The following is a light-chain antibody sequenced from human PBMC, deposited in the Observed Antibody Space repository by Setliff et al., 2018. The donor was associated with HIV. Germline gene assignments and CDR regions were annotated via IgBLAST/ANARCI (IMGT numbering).Light chain of an antibody. V-gene: IGKV1-12*01. CDR3: LQTNSFPLT. Sequence: DIRMTQSPSFLSASVGDRVTITCRASQGISTWLDWYQQKPGRAPKLLIYGASSLQSGVPSRFSGSGSGTDFTLTISSLQPEDFATYYCLQTNSFPLTFGGGTKVDIK. CDR2: GAS. J-gene: IGKJ4*01. CDR1: QGISTW.